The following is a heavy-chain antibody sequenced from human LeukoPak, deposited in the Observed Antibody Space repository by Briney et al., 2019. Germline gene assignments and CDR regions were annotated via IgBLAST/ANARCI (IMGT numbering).Heavy chain of an antibody. Sequence: PGRSLRLSCAASGFTFDDYAMHWVRQAPGKGLEWVSGISWNSGSIGYADSVRGRFTIPRDNAKNSLYLQMNSLRAEDMALYYCAKGSEQQLVPPFDYWGQGTLVTVSS. CDR1: GFTFDDYA. D-gene: IGHD6-13*01. CDR2: ISWNSGSI. J-gene: IGHJ4*02. CDR3: AKGSEQQLVPPFDY. V-gene: IGHV3-9*03.